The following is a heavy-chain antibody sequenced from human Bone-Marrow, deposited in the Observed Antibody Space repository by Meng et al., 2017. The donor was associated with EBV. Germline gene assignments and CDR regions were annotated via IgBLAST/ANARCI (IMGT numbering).Heavy chain of an antibody. CDR1: GFTLRSYS. CDR2: ISSNSIDI. Sequence: EVQLEESGGGLVKPGESLRTSCAASGFTLRSYSMNWVRLAPGKGLEWVSSISSNSIDIYYADLVKGRFTISRDNAKNSLFLQMNSLRAEDTAVYYCARDRTSNRFDYWGQGTLVTVAS. D-gene: IGHD2-8*01. V-gene: IGHV3-21*01. J-gene: IGHJ4*02. CDR3: ARDRTSNRFDY.